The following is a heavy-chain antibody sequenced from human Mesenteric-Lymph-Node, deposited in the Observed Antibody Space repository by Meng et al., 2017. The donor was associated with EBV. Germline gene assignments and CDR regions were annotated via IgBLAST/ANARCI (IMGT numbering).Heavy chain of an antibody. CDR1: GGAISSDL. Sequence: QLQLPESGPGLVKPSETLSLTCSISGGAISSDLWGWIRQPPGKGLEWIGDSGRSNYNPSLKSRVTISVDTSKNQFSLKLSSVTAADTAVYYCARRLHYYGCLGSWSQGTLVTVSS. CDR3: ARRLHYYGCLGS. J-gene: IGHJ4*02. D-gene: IGHD3-10*01. CDR2: SGRS. V-gene: IGHV4-39*01.